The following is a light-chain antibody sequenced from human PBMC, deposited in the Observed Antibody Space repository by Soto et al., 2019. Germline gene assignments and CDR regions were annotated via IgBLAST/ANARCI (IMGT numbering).Light chain of an antibody. CDR1: QSVRTS. CDR3: QQYHNWPPIT. V-gene: IGKV3D-15*01. J-gene: IGKJ5*01. CDR2: DAS. Sequence: EIVLTQPPGTLSLSPGERATLSCRASQSVRTSLAWYQHKPGHAPRLVIYDASLRANGVPARFGGSGSGTDFTLTINSLQSEDFAVYFCQQYHNWPPITFGQGTRLEIK.